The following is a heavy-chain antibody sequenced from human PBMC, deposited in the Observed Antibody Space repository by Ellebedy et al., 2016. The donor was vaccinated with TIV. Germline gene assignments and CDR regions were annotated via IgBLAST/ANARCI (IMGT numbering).Heavy chain of an antibody. D-gene: IGHD3-10*01. CDR1: GFALDDYA. V-gene: IGHV3-43*02. Sequence: PGGSLRLSCAASGFALDDYAMHWVRQAPGKGLEWVSLISGDGGSTYYADSVKGRFTISKDNSKNSLYLQMNTLTTEDTAWYFCAMGLRGVLNHWGQGALVTVSS. J-gene: IGHJ5*02. CDR3: AMGLRGVLNH. CDR2: ISGDGGST.